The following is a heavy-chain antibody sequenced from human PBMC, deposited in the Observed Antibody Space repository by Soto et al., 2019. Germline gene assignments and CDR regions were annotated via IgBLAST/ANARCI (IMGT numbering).Heavy chain of an antibody. J-gene: IGHJ6*02. CDR3: ASAQGFYYGMDV. CDR1: GFTVSSNY. Sequence: EMQLVETGGGLIQPGGSLRLSCAASGFTVSSNYMSWVRQAPGKGLEWVSVIYSGGGTYYADSVKGRFTISRDNSKNTLYLQMNSLRAGDTAIYYCASAQGFYYGMDVWGQGTTVTVSS. CDR2: IYSGGGT. V-gene: IGHV3-53*02.